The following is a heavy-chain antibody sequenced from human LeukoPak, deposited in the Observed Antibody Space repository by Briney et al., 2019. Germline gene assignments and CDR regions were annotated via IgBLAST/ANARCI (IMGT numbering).Heavy chain of an antibody. CDR1: GFTFSSYA. D-gene: IGHD4-17*01. Sequence: GGSLRLSCAASGFTFSSYAMSWVRQAPGKGLEWASAISGSGGSTYYADSVKGRFTISRDNSKNTLYLQMNSLRAEDTAVYYCAKDQIGDYGDYPGYYYYGMDVWGQGTTVTVSS. J-gene: IGHJ6*02. CDR3: AKDQIGDYGDYPGYYYYGMDV. V-gene: IGHV3-23*01. CDR2: ISGSGGST.